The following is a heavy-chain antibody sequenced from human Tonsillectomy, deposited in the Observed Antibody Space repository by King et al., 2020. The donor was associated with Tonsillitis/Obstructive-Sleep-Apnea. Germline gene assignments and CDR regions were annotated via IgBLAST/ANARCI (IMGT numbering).Heavy chain of an antibody. Sequence: LQLQESGPGLVKPSETLSLTCTVSGGSTGSSSYYWGWIRQSPGKGLEWIGSIYYDGTTYYNPSLKSRVTISVDTSKNQFSLRLTSVTAADTAVYYCARHVGYTKGYDYCMDFWGKGTTVTVSS. D-gene: IGHD5-24*01. V-gene: IGHV4-39*01. J-gene: IGHJ6*03. CDR1: GGSTGSSSYY. CDR3: ARHVGYTKGYDYCMDF. CDR2: IYYDGTT.